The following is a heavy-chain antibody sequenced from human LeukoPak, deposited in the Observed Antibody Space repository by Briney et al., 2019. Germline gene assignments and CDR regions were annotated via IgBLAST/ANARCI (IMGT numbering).Heavy chain of an antibody. V-gene: IGHV3-7*03. CDR2: INQDGSEK. CDR3: ARDDHYGSGSYLY. Sequence: GGSLRLSCAASGFSFNSYWMSWVRQAPGKGLEWVANINQDGSEKYYVDSVKGRFTISRDNAKNSLYLQMNSLRAEDTAVYYCARDDHYGSGSYLYWGQGTLVTVSS. D-gene: IGHD3-10*01. CDR1: GFSFNSYW. J-gene: IGHJ4*02.